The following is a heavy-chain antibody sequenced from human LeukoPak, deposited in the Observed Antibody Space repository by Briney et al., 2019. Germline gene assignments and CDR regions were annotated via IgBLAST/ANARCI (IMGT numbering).Heavy chain of an antibody. CDR2: IYSGGST. J-gene: IGHJ4*02. D-gene: IGHD3-9*01. V-gene: IGHV3-53*01. Sequence: PGGSLRLSCAASGFTVSSNYMSWVRRAPGKGLEWVSVIYSGGSTYYADSVKGRFTISRDNAKNSLYLQMNSLRAEDTAVYYCAGSILTGYPNFDYWGQGTLVTVSS. CDR1: GFTVSSNY. CDR3: AGSILTGYPNFDY.